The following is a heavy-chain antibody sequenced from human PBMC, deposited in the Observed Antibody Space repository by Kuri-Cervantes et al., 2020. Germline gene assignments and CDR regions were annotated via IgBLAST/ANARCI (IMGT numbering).Heavy chain of an antibody. V-gene: IGHV5-51*01. CDR3: ARLPDSRGPLHFDY. Sequence: KVSCKGSGYSFTSYWIGWVRQMPGKGLEWMGIIYPGDSDTRYSPSFQGQATISADKSISTAYLQWSSLKASDTAMYFCARLPDSRGPLHFDYWGQGALVTVSS. CDR2: IYPGDSDT. CDR1: GYSFTSYW. J-gene: IGHJ4*02. D-gene: IGHD6-19*01.